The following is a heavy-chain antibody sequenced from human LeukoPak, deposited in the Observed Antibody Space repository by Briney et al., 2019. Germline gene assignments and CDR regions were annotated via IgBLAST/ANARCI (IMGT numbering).Heavy chain of an antibody. Sequence: SQTLSLTCTVSGGSISSGSYHWSWIRQPAGKGLEWIGRIYTSGSTNYNPSLKSRVTISVDTSKNQFSLTLSSVTAADTAVYYCAKGLDYWGQGILVTVSS. CDR2: IYTSGST. J-gene: IGHJ4*02. V-gene: IGHV4-61*02. CDR1: GGSISSGSYH. CDR3: AKGLDY.